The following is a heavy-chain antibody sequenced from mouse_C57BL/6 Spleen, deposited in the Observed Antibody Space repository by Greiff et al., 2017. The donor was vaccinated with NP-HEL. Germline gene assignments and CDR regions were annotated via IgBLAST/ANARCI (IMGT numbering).Heavy chain of an antibody. Sequence: VQLQESGAELVKPGASVKLSCKASGYTLTEYTIHWVKQRSGQGLEWIGWFYPGSGSIKYNEKFKDKATLTADKSSSTVYMELSRLTSEDSAVYFCARHEEPSGAESYFDYWGQGTTLTVSS. CDR2: FYPGSGSI. V-gene: IGHV1-62-2*01. J-gene: IGHJ2*01. CDR3: ARHEEPSGAESYFDY. CDR1: GYTLTEYT. D-gene: IGHD3-1*01.